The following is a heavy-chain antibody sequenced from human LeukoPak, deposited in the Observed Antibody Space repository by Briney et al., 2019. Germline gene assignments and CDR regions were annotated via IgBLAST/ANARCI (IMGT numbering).Heavy chain of an antibody. CDR3: TTVKDYGDAFDI. Sequence: PGGSLRLSCAASGFTFSSYAMSWVRQAPGKGLEWVGRTKSKTDGGTTDYAAPVKGRFTISRDDSKNTLYLQMNSLKTEDTAVYYCTTVKDYGDAFDIWGQGTMVTVSS. V-gene: IGHV3-15*01. CDR1: GFTFSSYA. D-gene: IGHD4-17*01. J-gene: IGHJ3*02. CDR2: TKSKTDGGTT.